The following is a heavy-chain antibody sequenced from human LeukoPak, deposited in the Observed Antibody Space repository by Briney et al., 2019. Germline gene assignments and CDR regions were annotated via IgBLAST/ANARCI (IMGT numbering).Heavy chain of an antibody. CDR2: IYYSGST. J-gene: IGHJ4*02. Sequence: SETLSLTCTVSGGSISSYYWSWIRQPPGKGLEWIGYIYYSGSTNYNPSLKSRVTISVDTSKNQFSLKLSSVTAADTAVYYCARGTTTMAGIFDYWGQGTLVTVSS. V-gene: IGHV4-59*01. CDR1: GGSISSYY. CDR3: ARGTTTMAGIFDY. D-gene: IGHD1-7*01.